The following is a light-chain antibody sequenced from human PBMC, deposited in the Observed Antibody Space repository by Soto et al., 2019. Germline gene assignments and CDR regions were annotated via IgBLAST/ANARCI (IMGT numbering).Light chain of an antibody. V-gene: IGKV3-11*01. CDR2: DAS. CDR3: QQYGTSEII. CDR1: QSLSSY. Sequence: EIVLTQSPATVSLSPGERATLSCWASQSLSSYLAWYQQKPGQAPRLLIYDASNRATGIPARFSGSGSGTDFTLTISSLEPEDFAVFFCQQYGTSEIIFGQGTRLEI. J-gene: IGKJ5*01.